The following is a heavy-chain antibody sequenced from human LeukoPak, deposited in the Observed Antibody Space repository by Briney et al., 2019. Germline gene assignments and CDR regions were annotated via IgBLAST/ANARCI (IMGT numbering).Heavy chain of an antibody. CDR1: GFTFSSYG. CDR3: ARGYGGSVFDY. V-gene: IGHV3-30*03. Sequence: PGGSLRLSCAASGFTFSSYGMHWVRQAPGKGLEWVTIISYDGSNKYYADSVEGRFTISRDNAKNSLYLQMNSLRAEDTAVYYCARGYGGSVFDYWGQGTLVTVSS. D-gene: IGHD1-26*01. J-gene: IGHJ4*02. CDR2: ISYDGSNK.